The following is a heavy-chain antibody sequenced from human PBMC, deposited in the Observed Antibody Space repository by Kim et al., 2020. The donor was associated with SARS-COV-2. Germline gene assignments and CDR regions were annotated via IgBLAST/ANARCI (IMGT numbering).Heavy chain of an antibody. CDR3: ARHRHDSSVADY. J-gene: IGHJ4*02. CDR1: GGSISSYY. D-gene: IGHD3-22*01. CDR2: IYYSGST. Sequence: SETLSLTCTVSGGSISSYYWSWIRQPPGKGLEWIGYIYYSGSTNYNPSLKSRVTISVDTSKNQFSLKLSSVTAADTAVYYCARHRHDSSVADYWGQGTLVTVS. V-gene: IGHV4-59*08.